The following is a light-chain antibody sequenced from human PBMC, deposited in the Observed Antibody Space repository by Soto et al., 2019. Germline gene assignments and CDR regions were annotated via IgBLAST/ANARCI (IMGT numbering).Light chain of an antibody. CDR3: QSSDSSLNV. V-gene: IGLV1-40*01. CDR2: GNS. Sequence: QSVLTQPPSASGTPGQKVTISCSGSSSNIGAGYDVHWYQQLPGTAPKLLIYGNSNRPSGVPDRFSGSKSGTSASLAITGLQDEDEADYYCQSSDSSLNVFGTGTKVTVL. J-gene: IGLJ1*01. CDR1: SSNIGAGYD.